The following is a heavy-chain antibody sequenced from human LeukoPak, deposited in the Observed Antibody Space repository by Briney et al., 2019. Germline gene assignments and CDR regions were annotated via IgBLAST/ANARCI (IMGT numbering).Heavy chain of an antibody. CDR1: GLTFSSYG. J-gene: IGHJ4*02. CDR3: AKMQGYFDY. Sequence: GGSLRLSCEASGLTFSSYGMSWVRQAPGKGLQWVSAITGDGTTTYYADSVKGRFTISRDNSKNMLYLQMSSLRAEDTAVSYCAKMQGYFDYWGQGTLVTVSS. CDR2: ITGDGTTT. V-gene: IGHV3-23*01.